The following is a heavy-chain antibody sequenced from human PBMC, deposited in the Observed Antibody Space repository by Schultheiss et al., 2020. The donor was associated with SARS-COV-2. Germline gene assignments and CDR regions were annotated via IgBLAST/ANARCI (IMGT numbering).Heavy chain of an antibody. V-gene: IGHV1-18*01. J-gene: IGHJ4*02. D-gene: IGHD1-26*01. Sequence: ASVQVSCKASGGTFSSYAISWVRQAPGQGLEYMGWINPVNGNTNYAQRLQGRVTMSTDTSTTTAYMELRSLRSDDTAVYYCARGENSDFDYWGQGTLVTVSS. CDR2: INPVNGNT. CDR3: ARGENSDFDY. CDR1: GGTFSSYA.